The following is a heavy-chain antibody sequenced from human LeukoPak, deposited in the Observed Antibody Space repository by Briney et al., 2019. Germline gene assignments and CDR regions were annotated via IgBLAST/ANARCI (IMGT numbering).Heavy chain of an antibody. CDR1: GYSFTTFA. J-gene: IGHJ3*02. V-gene: IGHV1-2*02. CDR2: INPNSGGT. Sequence: GASVKVSCKASGYSFTTFAMNWVRQAPGQGLEWMGWINPNSGGTNYAQKFQGRVTMTRDTSISTAYMELSRLRSDDTAVYYCARIPSGSHTGDSFDIWGQGTMVTVSS. D-gene: IGHD1-26*01. CDR3: ARIPSGSHTGDSFDI.